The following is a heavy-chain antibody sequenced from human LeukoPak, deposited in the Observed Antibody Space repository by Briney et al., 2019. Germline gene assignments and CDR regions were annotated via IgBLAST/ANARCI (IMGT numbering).Heavy chain of an antibody. Sequence: GGSLRLSCAASGFTVSSNYMSWVRQAPGKGLEWVSVIYSGGSTYYADSVKGRFTISRDNSKNTLYLQMNSLRAEDTAVYYCARAGGGNPHLTFSFDYWGQGTLVTVSS. CDR3: ARAGGGNPHLTFSFDY. V-gene: IGHV3-53*01. CDR1: GFTVSSNY. CDR2: IYSGGST. J-gene: IGHJ4*02. D-gene: IGHD2-15*01.